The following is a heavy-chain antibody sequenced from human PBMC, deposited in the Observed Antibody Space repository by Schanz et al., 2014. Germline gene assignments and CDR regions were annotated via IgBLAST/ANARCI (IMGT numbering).Heavy chain of an antibody. D-gene: IGHD3-9*01. Sequence: QVQLVQSGAEVKKPGASVKVSCEASGYTFTSYYIHWFRQAPGQGLEWMGLINPSVGNTNYAQKFRGRVTMTADKSTSTVYMEVSGLRSEDTAVYYCAKVDRTRYYAMDVWGQGTTVTVSS. CDR3: AKVDRTRYYAMDV. CDR2: INPSVGNT. V-gene: IGHV1-46*01. CDR1: GYTFTSYY. J-gene: IGHJ6*02.